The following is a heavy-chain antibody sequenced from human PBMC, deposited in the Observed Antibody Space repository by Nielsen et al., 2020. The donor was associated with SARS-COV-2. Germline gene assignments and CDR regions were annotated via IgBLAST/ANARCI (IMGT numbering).Heavy chain of an antibody. CDR3: TRGLADF. V-gene: IGHV3-73*01. CDR1: GFTSSDSA. J-gene: IGHJ4*02. D-gene: IGHD3-3*02. Sequence: GGSLRPSAAAPGFTSSDSALNWVRKAPGKGLRWVGRIRSEANDYATAYDASVKGRFTISRDDSKNTTYLQLHRLKTEDTAVYFCTRGLADFWGQGTLVTVSS. CDR2: IRSEANDYAT.